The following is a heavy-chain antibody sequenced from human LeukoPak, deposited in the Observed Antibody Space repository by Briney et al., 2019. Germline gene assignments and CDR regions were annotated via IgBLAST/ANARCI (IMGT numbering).Heavy chain of an antibody. V-gene: IGHV4-59*08. CDR2: IYYSGST. CDR1: GGSISRYH. J-gene: IGHJ4*02. CDR3: ARLTMVRGLINPFDY. D-gene: IGHD3-10*01. Sequence: SETLSLTCTVSGGSISRYHWSWIRQPPGKGLEWIGFIYYSGSTNYNPSLKSRLTISVDTSKNQFSLKLSSVTAADTAVYYCARLTMVRGLINPFDYWGQGTLVAVSS.